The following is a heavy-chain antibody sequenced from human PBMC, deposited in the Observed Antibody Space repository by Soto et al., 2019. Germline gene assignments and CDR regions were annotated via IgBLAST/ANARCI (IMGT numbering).Heavy chain of an antibody. D-gene: IGHD3-10*01. J-gene: IGHJ6*02. CDR3: ARQSEYYYASGRAAPLYGMDV. CDR1: GGSISSISSY. Sequence: SETLSLTCTVSGGSISSISSYWGWIRQPPGKGLEWIGNVYYSGSTYSNQSLKSRLTISADTSKKQFSLKLSSVTAADTAVYFCARQSEYYYASGRAAPLYGMDVWGQGTTVTVS. V-gene: IGHV4-39*01. CDR2: VYYSGST.